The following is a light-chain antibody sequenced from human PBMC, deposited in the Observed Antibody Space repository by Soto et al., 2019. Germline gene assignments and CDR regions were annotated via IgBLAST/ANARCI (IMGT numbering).Light chain of an antibody. CDR1: SSDVGGYNY. CDR2: EVS. CDR3: SSAAGNDIGV. V-gene: IGLV2-8*01. Sequence: QSVLTQPPSASGSPGQSVTISCTGTSSDVGGYNYVSWYQQHPGKAPKLMIYEVSKRPSGVPDRFSGSKSGNSASLTVSGLHAEDEDDYNCSSAAGNDIGVFGRGTKLTVL. J-gene: IGLJ2*01.